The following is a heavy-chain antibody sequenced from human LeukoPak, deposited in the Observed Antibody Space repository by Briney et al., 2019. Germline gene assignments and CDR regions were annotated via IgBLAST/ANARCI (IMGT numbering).Heavy chain of an antibody. V-gene: IGHV3-53*01. CDR1: GFTVSSNY. D-gene: IGHD1-1*01. CDR3: IREVQVRASASLGL. CDR2: IYSGDTT. Sequence: GGSLRLSCAASGFTVSSNYMSWVRQAPGKGLEWVSVIYSGDTTYYADSVKGRFTISRDNVRNTLHLQMNNLSLEDTAVYFCIREVQVRASASLGLWGRGTLVTVS. J-gene: IGHJ4*01.